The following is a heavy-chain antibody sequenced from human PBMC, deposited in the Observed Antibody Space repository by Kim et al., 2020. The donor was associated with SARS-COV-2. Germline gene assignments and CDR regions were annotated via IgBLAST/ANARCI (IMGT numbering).Heavy chain of an antibody. V-gene: IGHV1-3*01. CDR1: GYTFTSYA. CDR2: INAGNGNT. CDR3: ARDGMVTTFVFNY. J-gene: IGHJ4*02. Sequence: ASVKVSCKASGYTFTSYAMHWVRQAPGQRLEWMGWINAGNGNTKYSQKFQGRVTITRDTSASTAYMELSSLRSEDTAVYYCARDGMVTTFVFNYWGQGTLVTVSS. D-gene: IGHD4-17*01.